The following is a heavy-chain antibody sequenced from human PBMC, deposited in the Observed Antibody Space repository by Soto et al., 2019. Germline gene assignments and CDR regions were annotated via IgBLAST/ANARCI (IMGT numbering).Heavy chain of an antibody. CDR2: INPSGGST. J-gene: IGHJ6*02. D-gene: IGHD2-15*01. CDR1: GYTFTSYY. Sequence: ASVKVSCKASGYTFTSYYMHWVRQAPGQGLEWMGIINPSGGSTSYAQKFQGRVTMTRDTSTSTVYMELSSLRSEDTAVYYCARVGKPIVVVVAATYGMDVWGQGTTVTVYS. V-gene: IGHV1-46*01. CDR3: ARVGKPIVVVVAATYGMDV.